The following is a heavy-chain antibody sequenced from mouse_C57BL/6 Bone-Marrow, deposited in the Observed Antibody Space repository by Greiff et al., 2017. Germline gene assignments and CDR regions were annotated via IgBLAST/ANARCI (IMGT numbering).Heavy chain of an antibody. J-gene: IGHJ4*01. CDR2: IYPRSGNT. CDR1: GYTFTSYG. V-gene: IGHV1-81*01. D-gene: IGHD1-1*01. Sequence: QVQLKESGAELARPGASVKLSCKASGYTFTSYGISWVKQRTGQGLEWIGEIYPRSGNTYYNEKFKGKATLTADKSSSTAYMELRSLTSEDSAVYFCARWALFITMDYWGQGTSVTVSS. CDR3: ARWALFITMDY.